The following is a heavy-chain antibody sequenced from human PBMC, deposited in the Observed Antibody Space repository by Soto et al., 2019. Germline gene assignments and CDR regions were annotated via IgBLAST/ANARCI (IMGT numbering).Heavy chain of an antibody. CDR1: GGSISSYY. Sequence: PSETLSLTCTVSGGSISSYYWSWIRQPPGKGLEWIGYIYYSGSTNYNPSLKRRVTMSVDTSKNQFSLKLSSVTAADTAVYYCARDSGSDFDYWGQGTLVTVSS. V-gene: IGHV4-59*12. J-gene: IGHJ4*02. D-gene: IGHD1-26*01. CDR3: ARDSGSDFDY. CDR2: IYYSGST.